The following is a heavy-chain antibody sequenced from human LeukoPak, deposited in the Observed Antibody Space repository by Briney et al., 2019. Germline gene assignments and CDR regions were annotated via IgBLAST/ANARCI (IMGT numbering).Heavy chain of an antibody. D-gene: IGHD3-16*02. J-gene: IGHJ5*02. CDR1: SGSISTSNYY. CDR3: AKDSSYDYVWGSYRPFDP. CDR2: IFYSGST. V-gene: IGHV4-39*07. Sequence: SETLSLTCTVSSGSISTSNYYWGWVRQPPGKALEWIGNIFYSGSTYYSPSLKSRVTISVDTSKNQFSLKLSSVTAADTAVYYCAKDSSYDYVWGSYRPFDPWGQGTLVTVSS.